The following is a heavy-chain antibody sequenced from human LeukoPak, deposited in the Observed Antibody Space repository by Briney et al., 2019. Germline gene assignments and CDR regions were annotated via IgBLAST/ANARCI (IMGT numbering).Heavy chain of an antibody. D-gene: IGHD3-10*01. CDR3: ASFGGVTDY. CDR1: GGSISSYY. Sequence: PSETLSLTCTVSGGSISSYYWSWIRQPPGKGLEWIGYIYYSGSTNYNPSLKSRVTISVDTSKNQFSLKLSSVTAADTAVYYCASFGGVTDYWGQGTLSPSPQ. V-gene: IGHV4-59*01. CDR2: IYYSGST. J-gene: IGHJ4*02.